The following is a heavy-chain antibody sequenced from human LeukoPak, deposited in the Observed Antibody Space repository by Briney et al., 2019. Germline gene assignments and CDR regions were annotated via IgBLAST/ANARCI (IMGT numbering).Heavy chain of an antibody. Sequence: SETLSLTCSVSGGSISSSSYHWGWIRQSPGKGLEWIGTIYYSGSAYYNPSLKSRLTISVDTSKNQFSLKLSSVTAADTAVYYCATSRSGYSYADYWGQGTLVTVSS. V-gene: IGHV4-39*01. CDR1: GGSISSSSYH. CDR3: ATSRSGYSYADY. J-gene: IGHJ4*02. D-gene: IGHD5-18*01. CDR2: IYYSGSA.